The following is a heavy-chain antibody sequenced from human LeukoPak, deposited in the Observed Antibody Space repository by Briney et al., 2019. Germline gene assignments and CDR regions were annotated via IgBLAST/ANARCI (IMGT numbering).Heavy chain of an antibody. CDR1: GGSIGTYY. J-gene: IGHJ4*02. D-gene: IGHD3-22*01. CDR2: IYYSGIT. CDR3: ARRNYHESGGHGDFDS. Sequence: KSSETLSLTCTVSGGSIGTYYWSWFRQSPGKGLEWIGYIYYSGITKYNPSFKSRVTISVDTSKNQFSLKVTSVTAADTAVYYCARRNYHESGGHGDFDSWGQGTLVTVSS. V-gene: IGHV4-59*01.